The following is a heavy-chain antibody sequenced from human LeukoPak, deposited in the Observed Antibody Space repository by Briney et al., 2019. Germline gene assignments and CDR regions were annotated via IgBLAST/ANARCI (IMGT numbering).Heavy chain of an antibody. CDR1: GFTFSSYA. CDR2: MGATGVSA. V-gene: IGHV3-23*01. Sequence: GGSLRLSCAGSGFTFSSYAMSWVRQAPGQGLKWVSTMGATGVSAYYADSVKGRFTISRDNSKNTLYLQMNSLRAEDTAVYYCANLRVPASRNFDYWGQGTLVTVSS. J-gene: IGHJ4*02. D-gene: IGHD2-2*01. CDR3: ANLRVPASRNFDY.